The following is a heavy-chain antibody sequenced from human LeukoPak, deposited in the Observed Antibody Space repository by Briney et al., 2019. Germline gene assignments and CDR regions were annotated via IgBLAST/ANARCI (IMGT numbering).Heavy chain of an antibody. D-gene: IGHD4-17*01. CDR1: GYAFTNYA. CDR3: ARAGDNCDYGIDN. Sequence: ASVKVSCKASGYAFTNYAMNWLRQAPGQGLEWMGWINTNTGNPTYAQGFTGRFVFSLDTSVSTAYPQISSLKAEDTAVYYCARAGDNCDYGIDNWGQGTLVTASS. J-gene: IGHJ4*02. CDR2: INTNTGNP. V-gene: IGHV7-4-1*02.